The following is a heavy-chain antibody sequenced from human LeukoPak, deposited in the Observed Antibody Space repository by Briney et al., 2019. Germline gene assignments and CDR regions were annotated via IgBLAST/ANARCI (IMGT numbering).Heavy chain of an antibody. D-gene: IGHD3-22*01. CDR3: ARHRPSYDSSGYYYGYYYYYMDV. Sequence: SETLSLTCAVSGDSISSSNWWTWVRQPPGKGLEWIGEISRSGSTNYNPSLQSRLTISVDKSKNQFSLKLSSVAAADTAVYYCARHRPSYDSSGYYYGYYYYYMDVWGKGTTVTISS. V-gene: IGHV4-4*02. J-gene: IGHJ6*03. CDR2: ISRSGST. CDR1: GDSISSSNW.